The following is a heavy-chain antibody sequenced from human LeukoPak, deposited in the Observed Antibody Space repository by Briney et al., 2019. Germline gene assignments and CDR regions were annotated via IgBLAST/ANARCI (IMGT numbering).Heavy chain of an antibody. Sequence: GGSLRLSCAASGFNSRTYGLHWVRQAPGKGLVWVATISYDGSSKYFADSVKGRFSISRDNSKNTMNLQMNSLRPDDTAVYYCAKSYHDYSNYFFGMDVWGHGTTVTVSS. V-gene: IGHV3-30*18. CDR2: ISYDGSSK. CDR1: GFNSRTYG. CDR3: AKSYHDYSNYFFGMDV. J-gene: IGHJ6*02. D-gene: IGHD2-21*01.